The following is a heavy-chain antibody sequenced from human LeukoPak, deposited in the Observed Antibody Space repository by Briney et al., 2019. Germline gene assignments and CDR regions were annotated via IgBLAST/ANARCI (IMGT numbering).Heavy chain of an antibody. D-gene: IGHD3-9*01. V-gene: IGHV1-18*01. CDR1: GYTFTSYG. J-gene: IGHJ6*02. Sequence: GASVKVSCKASGYTFTSYGISWVRQAPGQGLEWMGWISAYNGNTNYAQKLQGRVTMTTGTSTSTAYMELRSLRSDDTAVYYCARDHRHYDILTGRYYYGMDVWGQGTTVTVSS. CDR2: ISAYNGNT. CDR3: ARDHRHYDILTGRYYYGMDV.